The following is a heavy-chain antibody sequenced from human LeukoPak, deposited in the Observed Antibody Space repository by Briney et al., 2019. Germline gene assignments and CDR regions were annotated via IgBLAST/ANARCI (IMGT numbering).Heavy chain of an antibody. CDR1: GFTFSSYW. V-gene: IGHV4-34*01. J-gene: IGHJ4*02. Sequence: GSLRLSCAASGFTFSSYWMNWVRQPPGKGLEWIGEINHSGSTNYNPSLKSRVTISVDTSKNQFSLKLSSVTAADTAVYYCARRVGAAAPPGIDYWGQGTLVTVSS. D-gene: IGHD6-13*01. CDR3: ARRVGAAAPPGIDY. CDR2: INHSGST.